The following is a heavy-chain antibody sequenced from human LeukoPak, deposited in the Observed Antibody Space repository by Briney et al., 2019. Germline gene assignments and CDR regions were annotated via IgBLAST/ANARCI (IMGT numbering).Heavy chain of an antibody. CDR1: GFTFSTHG. D-gene: IGHD3-10*01. Sequence: PGGSLRLSCAASGFTFSTHGMHWVRQAPGKGLEWVAFIRYDGINKYYADSVKGRFIISRDSFKNTLYLQMNSLRAEDTAVYYCVGSYSLAYWGHGTLVTVSS. CDR3: VGSYSLAY. CDR2: IRYDGINK. V-gene: IGHV3-30*02. J-gene: IGHJ4*01.